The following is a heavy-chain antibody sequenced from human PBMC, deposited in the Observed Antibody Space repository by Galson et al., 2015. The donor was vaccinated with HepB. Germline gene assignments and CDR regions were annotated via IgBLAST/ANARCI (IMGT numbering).Heavy chain of an antibody. CDR3: ARDGDSGGTLDAFDI. Sequence: SVKVSCKASGGTFSSYAISWVRQAPGQGLEWMGGIIPIFGTANYAQKFQGRVTITADESTSTAYMELSSLRSEDTVVYYCARDGDSGGTLDAFDIWGQGTMVTVSS. V-gene: IGHV1-69*13. CDR1: GGTFSSYA. J-gene: IGHJ3*02. CDR2: IIPIFGTA. D-gene: IGHD2-15*01.